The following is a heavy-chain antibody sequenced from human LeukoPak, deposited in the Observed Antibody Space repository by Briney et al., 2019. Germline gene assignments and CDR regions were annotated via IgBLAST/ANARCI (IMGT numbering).Heavy chain of an antibody. CDR3: AKDILAAGLFFDY. V-gene: IGHV3-11*01. Sequence: GGSLRLSCAASGFIFSDYYMGWVRQAPGKGLEWVSYISNKGSSSTTYYADSVKGRFTISRDDAQNSLYLQMNSLRADDTAVYYCAKDILAAGLFFDYWGQGILVTVSS. CDR1: GFIFSDYY. D-gene: IGHD6-13*01. J-gene: IGHJ4*02. CDR2: ISNKGSSSTT.